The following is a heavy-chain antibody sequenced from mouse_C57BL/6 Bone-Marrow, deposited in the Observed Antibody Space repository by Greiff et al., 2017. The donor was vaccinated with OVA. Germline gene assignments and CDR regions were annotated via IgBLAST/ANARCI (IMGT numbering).Heavy chain of an antibody. V-gene: IGHV1-18*01. CDR1: GYTFTDYN. J-gene: IGHJ3*01. CDR2: INPNNGGT. CDR3: ARKGGLRAWFAY. Sequence: DVKLQESGPELVKPGASVKIPCKASGYTFTDYNMDWVKQSHGKSLEWIGDINPNNGGTIYNQKFKGKATLTVDKSSSTAYMELRSLTSEDTAVYYCARKGGLRAWFAYWGQGTLVTVSA. D-gene: IGHD2-4*01.